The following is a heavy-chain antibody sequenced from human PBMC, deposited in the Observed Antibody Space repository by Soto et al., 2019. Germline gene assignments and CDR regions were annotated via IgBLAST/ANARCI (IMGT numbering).Heavy chain of an antibody. V-gene: IGHV4-31*03. CDR2: IYYSGST. CDR1: GDSISSGGYY. J-gene: IGHJ6*02. D-gene: IGHD2-21*01. CDR3: AASCVACGGFNYYGMDV. Sequence: QVQLQESGPGLVKPSQTLSLTCTVSGDSISSGGYYWSWIRQHPGKGLEWIGYIYYSGSTYYNPSLKRRVTISVDTSKNQFSLKLSSVTAADTAVYYCAASCVACGGFNYYGMDVWGQGTTVTVS.